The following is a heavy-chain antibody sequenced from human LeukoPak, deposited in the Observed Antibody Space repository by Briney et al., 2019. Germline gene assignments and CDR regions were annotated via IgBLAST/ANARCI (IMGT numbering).Heavy chain of an antibody. Sequence: ASVKVSCKASGGTFISYAISWVRQAPGQGLEWMGWISAYNGNTNYAQKLQGRVTMTTDTSTSTAYMELRSLRSDDTAVYYCARTDDSSGYSYYFDYWGQGTLVTVSS. J-gene: IGHJ4*02. D-gene: IGHD3-22*01. CDR1: GGTFISYA. CDR2: ISAYNGNT. CDR3: ARTDDSSGYSYYFDY. V-gene: IGHV1-18*01.